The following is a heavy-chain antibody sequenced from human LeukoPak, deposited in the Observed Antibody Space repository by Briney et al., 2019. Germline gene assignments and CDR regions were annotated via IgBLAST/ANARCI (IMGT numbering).Heavy chain of an antibody. CDR3: VRDSGGPDSHFHY. Sequence: SETLSLTCSVSGGSISSYYWSWIRQSPGKGLEWIGYIYYSGTTNYNPSLKSRVTISVDTSKNQFTLKLSSVTAADTAVYYCVRDSGGPDSHFHYWGQGTLVTVSS. CDR1: GGSISSYY. CDR2: IYYSGTT. J-gene: IGHJ4*02. D-gene: IGHD1-14*01. V-gene: IGHV4-59*01.